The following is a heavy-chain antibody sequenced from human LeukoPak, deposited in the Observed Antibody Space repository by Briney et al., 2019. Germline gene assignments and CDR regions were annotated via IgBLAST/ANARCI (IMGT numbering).Heavy chain of an antibody. J-gene: IGHJ6*03. CDR1: GFTFGSYA. V-gene: IGHV3-64*01. CDR3: ARDNVDGDYCYMDV. Sequence: GGSLRLSCAASGFTFGSYAMHWVRQAPGKGLEYVAAISNDGGSTYYAKSVKGRFTISRDNSRNTLYLQLGSVRGEDMAVYYCARDNVDGDYCYMDVWGKGTTVTVSS. D-gene: IGHD5-12*01. CDR2: ISNDGGST.